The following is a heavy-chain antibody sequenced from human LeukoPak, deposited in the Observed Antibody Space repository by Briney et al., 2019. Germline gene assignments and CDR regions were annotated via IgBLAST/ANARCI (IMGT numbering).Heavy chain of an antibody. J-gene: IGHJ4*02. D-gene: IGHD3-10*01. CDR1: GYTFTSYA. CDR2: INTNTGNP. V-gene: IGHV7-4-1*02. Sequence: ASVKVSCKASGYTFTSYAMNWVRQAPGQGLEWMGWINTNTGNPTYAQGFTGRFVFSLDTSVSTAYLQISSLKAEDTAVYYCARSPRTWFGEPTHYFDYWGQGTLVTVSS. CDR3: ARSPRTWFGEPTHYFDY.